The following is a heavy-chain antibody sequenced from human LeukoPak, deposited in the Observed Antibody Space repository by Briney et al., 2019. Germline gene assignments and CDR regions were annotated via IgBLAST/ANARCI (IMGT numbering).Heavy chain of an antibody. D-gene: IGHD1-20*01. CDR2: IYSSGST. Sequence: SETLSLTCTVSGGSISSYYWSWIRQPAGKGLEWVAYIYSSGSTNYNPSLKSRLTISIDTSKKQFSLKMSSVTAADTALYYCARLPAARLISGAFDIWGQGTMVTVSS. CDR3: ARLPAARLISGAFDI. CDR1: GGSISSYY. V-gene: IGHV4-59*01. J-gene: IGHJ3*02.